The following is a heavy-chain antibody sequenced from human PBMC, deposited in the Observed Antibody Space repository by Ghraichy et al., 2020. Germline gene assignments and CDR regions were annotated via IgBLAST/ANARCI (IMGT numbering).Heavy chain of an antibody. J-gene: IGHJ6*02. CDR1: GGSFSGYY. D-gene: IGHD5-24*01. Sequence: SETLSLTCAVYGGSFSGYYWSWIRQPPGKGLEWIGEINHSGSTNYNPSLKSRVTISVDTSKNQFSLKLSSVTAADTAVYYCARERRVEMAIIGGRDYYYYYGMDVWGQGTTVTVSS. V-gene: IGHV4-34*01. CDR2: INHSGST. CDR3: ARERRVEMAIIGGRDYYYYYGMDV.